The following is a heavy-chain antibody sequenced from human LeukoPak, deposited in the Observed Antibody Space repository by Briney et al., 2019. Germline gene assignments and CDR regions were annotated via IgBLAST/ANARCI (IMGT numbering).Heavy chain of an antibody. D-gene: IGHD6-19*01. Sequence: SETLSLTCTVSGGSISTYYWSWLRQPPGKGLEGIGYVYYNGNTNYNPSLKGRVTISVDTSKNQFSLKLSSVTAADTAVYFCARRVAVTARYYFDFWGQGTLVTVSS. CDR2: VYYNGNT. J-gene: IGHJ4*02. CDR1: GGSISTYY. V-gene: IGHV4-59*08. CDR3: ARRVAVTARYYFDF.